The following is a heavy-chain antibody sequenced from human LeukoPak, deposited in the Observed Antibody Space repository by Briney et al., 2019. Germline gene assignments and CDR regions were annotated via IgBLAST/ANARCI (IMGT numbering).Heavy chain of an antibody. J-gene: IGHJ4*02. V-gene: IGHV3-74*01. CDR1: GFTFSDHY. CDR2: INSDGSST. Sequence: GGSLRLSCEGSGFTFSDHYMSWIRQAPGKGLVWVSRINSDGSSTSYADSVKGRFTISRDNAKNTLYLQMNSLRAEDTAVYYCAREGYYDSSGLFFDYWGQGTLVTVSS. D-gene: IGHD3-22*01. CDR3: AREGYYDSSGLFFDY.